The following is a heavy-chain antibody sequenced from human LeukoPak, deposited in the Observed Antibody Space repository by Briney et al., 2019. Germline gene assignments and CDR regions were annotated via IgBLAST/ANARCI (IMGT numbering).Heavy chain of an antibody. V-gene: IGHV4-59*11. D-gene: IGHD6-6*01. CDR1: GGSITSHY. J-gene: IGHJ4*02. CDR3: ARDHSSSHHYFDL. Sequence: SETPSLTCTVSGGSITSHYWSWIRQPPGKGLEWIGYVHYSGKSNYNPSLKSRVTMSVDTSKNQLSLKLDSVTAADTAMYYCARDHSSSHHYFDLWGQGTLITVSS. CDR2: VHYSGKS.